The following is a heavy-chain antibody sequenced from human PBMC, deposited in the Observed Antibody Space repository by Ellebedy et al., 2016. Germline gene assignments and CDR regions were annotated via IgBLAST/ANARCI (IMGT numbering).Heavy chain of an antibody. J-gene: IGHJ6*02. CDR3: ARGLKLIVVPAAIPSPYGMDV. CDR2: IYYSGST. V-gene: IGHV4-59*01. Sequence: SETLSLTCIVSGGSISGYYWTWIRQPPGKGPEWIGHIYYSGSTTYNPSLNSRVTISVDMSKNQFSLKLSSVTAADTAVYYCARGLKLIVVPAAIPSPYGMDVWGQGTTVTVSS. CDR1: GGSISGYY. D-gene: IGHD2-2*01.